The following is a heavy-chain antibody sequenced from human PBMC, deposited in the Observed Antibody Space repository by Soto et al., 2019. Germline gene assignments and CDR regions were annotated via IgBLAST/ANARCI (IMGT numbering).Heavy chain of an antibody. CDR1: GFTFSSYA. D-gene: IGHD6-13*01. V-gene: IGHV3-23*01. CDR2: ISGSGGST. Sequence: GGSLRLSCAASGFTFSSYAMSWVRQAPGKGLEWVSAISGSGGSTYYADSVKGRFTISRDNSKNTLYLQMNSLRAEDTAVYYCAKPNSSSPYSYYFDSWGQCTQVTVSS. CDR3: AKPNSSSPYSYYFDS. J-gene: IGHJ4*02.